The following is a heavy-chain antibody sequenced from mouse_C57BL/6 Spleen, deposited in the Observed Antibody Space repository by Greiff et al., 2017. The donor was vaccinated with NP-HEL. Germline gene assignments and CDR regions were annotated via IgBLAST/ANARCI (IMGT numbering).Heavy chain of an antibody. CDR2: ISGGGGNT. J-gene: IGHJ1*03. CDR1: GFTFSSYT. V-gene: IGHV5-9*01. CDR3: ARLKLNWYFDV. Sequence: EVQRVESGGGLVKPGGSLKLSCAASGFTFSSYTMSWVRQTPEKRLEWVATISGGGGNTYYPDSVKGRFTISRDNAKNTLYLQMSSLRSEDTALYYCARLKLNWYFDVWGTGTTVTVSS.